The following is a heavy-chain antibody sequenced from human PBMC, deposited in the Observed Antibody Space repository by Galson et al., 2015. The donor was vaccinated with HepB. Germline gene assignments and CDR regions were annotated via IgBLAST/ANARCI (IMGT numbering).Heavy chain of an antibody. CDR1: GFTFSSYS. J-gene: IGHJ4*02. Sequence: SLRLSCAASGFTFSSYSMNWVRQAPGKGLEWVSFINSDGTTIYYADSVKGRFTISRDNAKNSLSLQMNSLRDGDTAVYYCARMLGSGMQDYWGQGTLVTVSS. CDR3: ARMLGSGMQDY. D-gene: IGHD3-10*01. CDR2: INSDGTTI. V-gene: IGHV3-48*02.